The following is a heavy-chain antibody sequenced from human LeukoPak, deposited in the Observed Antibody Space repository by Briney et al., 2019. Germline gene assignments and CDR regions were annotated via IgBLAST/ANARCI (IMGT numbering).Heavy chain of an antibody. D-gene: IGHD5-12*01. J-gene: IGHJ4*02. CDR2: ISGSGGST. V-gene: IGHV3-23*01. CDR3: AKGMYVVTTPFDY. Sequence: PGGSLRLSCAASGFTFSNAWMSWVRQAPGKGLEWVSAISGSGGSTYYADSVKGRFTISRDNSKNTLYLQMNSLRAEDTAVYYCAKGMYVVTTPFDYWGQGTLVTVSS. CDR1: GFTFSNAW.